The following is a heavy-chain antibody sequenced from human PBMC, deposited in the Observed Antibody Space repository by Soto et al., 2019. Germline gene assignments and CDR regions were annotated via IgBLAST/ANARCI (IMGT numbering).Heavy chain of an antibody. Sequence: SETLSLTCTVSGGSMNSHDYYWSWIRQPPGKGLEWIGYIHNSGSTYYNPSLKSRLTISSDMSKNQFSLRLNSVTAADTALYFCARGEVRGPFDIWGQGTKVTVSS. D-gene: IGHD3-10*01. V-gene: IGHV4-30-4*01. J-gene: IGHJ3*02. CDR3: ARGEVRGPFDI. CDR1: GGSMNSHDYY. CDR2: IHNSGST.